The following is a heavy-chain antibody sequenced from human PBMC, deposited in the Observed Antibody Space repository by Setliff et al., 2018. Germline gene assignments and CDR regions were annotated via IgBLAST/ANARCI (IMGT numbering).Heavy chain of an antibody. V-gene: IGHV4-39*01. CDR1: GASISGGTYY. D-gene: IGHD1-1*01. CDR3: ARTGTYRYFDY. CDR2: IHYRGTT. Sequence: KASETLSLTCTVSGASISGGTYYWAWIRQPPGKGLEWIGRIHYRGTTYSNASLASRLTISVDTAKNQFSLKLTSVTAADTAVYYCARTGTYRYFDYWGQGTRVTVSS. J-gene: IGHJ4*02.